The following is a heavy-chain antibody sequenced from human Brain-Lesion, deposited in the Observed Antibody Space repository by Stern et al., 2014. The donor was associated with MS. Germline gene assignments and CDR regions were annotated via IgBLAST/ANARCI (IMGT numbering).Heavy chain of an antibody. CDR2: MNPYSGTT. D-gene: IGHD2-2*01. V-gene: IGHV1-8*01. Sequence: QVQLVQSGAEVKKPGASVKVSCRASGYTFSSYDIHWVRQASGHGLEWLALMNPYSGTTGYAQHFKGRVSMTSDPSISTVYMELTSLTSDDTAVYCCARAVRNQLLSEYWGQGTLVTVSS. CDR3: ARAVRNQLLSEY. J-gene: IGHJ4*02. CDR1: GYTFSSYD.